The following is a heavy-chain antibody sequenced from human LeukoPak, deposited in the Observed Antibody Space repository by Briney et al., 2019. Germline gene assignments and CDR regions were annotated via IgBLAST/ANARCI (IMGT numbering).Heavy chain of an antibody. V-gene: IGHV1-18*01. CDR1: GYPFISYG. J-gene: IGHJ5*02. Sequence: ASVKVSCKAAGYPFISYGISWVRQAPGQGLEWMGWISAYNGKTEFAQKFQGRVTMTTDTSTTTAYMELRSLRSEDTAVYYCARSNYGGKRWFDPWGQGTLVIVSS. CDR3: ARSNYGGKRWFDP. D-gene: IGHD4-23*01. CDR2: ISAYNGKT.